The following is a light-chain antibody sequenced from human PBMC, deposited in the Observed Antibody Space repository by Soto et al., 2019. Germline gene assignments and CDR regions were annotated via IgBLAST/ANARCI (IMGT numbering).Light chain of an antibody. CDR3: QSYDSPLRPL. J-gene: IGLJ3*02. CDR2: GNS. V-gene: IGLV1-40*01. CDR1: SSNIGAGYD. Sequence: QSVLTQPPSVSGAPGQRVTISCNGSSSNIGAGYDGHWYQQFPGTAPKPLIYGNSNRPSGVPDRFSGSKSGTSSSLAITGLQAEDEADYYCQSYDSPLRPLFGGGTQLNVL.